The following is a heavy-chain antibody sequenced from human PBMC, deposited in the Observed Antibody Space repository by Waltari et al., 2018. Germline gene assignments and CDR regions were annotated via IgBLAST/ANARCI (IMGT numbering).Heavy chain of an antibody. J-gene: IGHJ3*01. V-gene: IGHV4-39*01. D-gene: IGHD5-12*01. Sequence: QLHLQESGPGLVKPSETLSLTCSVSGGSITSNRHYWGWIRQPPGKGPEWTGTISYSRATYNNPSLKSRVTISVDTSKNQYSLKLTSVTAADTAVYYCATYIGASIGTAAFDVWGQGTMVTVSS. CDR3: ATYIGASIGTAAFDV. CDR2: ISYSRAT. CDR1: GGSITSNRHY.